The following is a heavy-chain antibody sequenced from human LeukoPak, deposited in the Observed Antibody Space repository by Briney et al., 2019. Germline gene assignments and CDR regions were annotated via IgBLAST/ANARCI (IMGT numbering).Heavy chain of an antibody. Sequence: PGGSLRLSCRASGFTFSIYSMNWVRQTPGGGLEWVSVIRVGSENTYYADSVKGRFTISRDNSKNMLYLQMNSLRAEDTAIYYCAKDGHCPDVVCPTKIVVAGYVDYWGQGTLVTVSS. CDR1: GFTFSIYS. V-gene: IGHV3-23*01. J-gene: IGHJ4*02. D-gene: IGHD6-19*01. CDR3: AKDGHCPDVVCPTKIVVAGYVDY. CDR2: IRVGSENT.